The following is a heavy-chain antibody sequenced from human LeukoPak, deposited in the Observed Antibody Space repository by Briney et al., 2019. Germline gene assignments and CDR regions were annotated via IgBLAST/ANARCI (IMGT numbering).Heavy chain of an antibody. CDR3: VREVGRPKTFYFDS. Sequence: GGSLRLSCIASGFVFSRDNMNWVRRAPGKGLEWVAHNSEAIYYADSVQGRFTISRDNAKNSLYLQMSNLRAEDTAMYYCVREVGRPKTFYFDSWGRGTPVTVSS. J-gene: IGHJ4*02. CDR1: GFVFSRDN. D-gene: IGHD3-16*01. V-gene: IGHV3-48*04. CDR2: NSEAI.